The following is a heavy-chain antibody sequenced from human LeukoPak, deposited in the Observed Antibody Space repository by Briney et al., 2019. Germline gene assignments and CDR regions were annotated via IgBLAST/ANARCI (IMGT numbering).Heavy chain of an antibody. CDR2: INHSGST. Sequence: SETLSLTCPVYGGSFSGYYWSWIRQPPGKGLEWIGEINHSGSTNYNPSLKSRVAISVDTSKNQFSLKLSSVTAADTAVYYCAREPNSSHQGGNDYWGQGTLVTVSS. V-gene: IGHV4-34*01. D-gene: IGHD2-15*01. J-gene: IGHJ4*02. CDR3: AREPNSSHQGGNDY. CDR1: GGSFSGYY.